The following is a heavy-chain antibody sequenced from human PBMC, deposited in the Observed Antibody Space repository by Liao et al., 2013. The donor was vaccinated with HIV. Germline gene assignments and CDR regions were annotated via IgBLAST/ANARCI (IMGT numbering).Heavy chain of an antibody. V-gene: IGHV4-39*07. Sequence: QLQLQESGPGLVKPSGTLSLTCTVSGGSISSSSYYWGWIRQPPGKRLEWIGSIYYSGSTYYNPSLKSRVTISVDTSKNQFSLKLSSVTAADTAVYYCARGLRRGSRNYFYYYMDVWGKGTTVTVSS. J-gene: IGHJ6*03. CDR3: ARGLRRGSRNYFYYYMDV. D-gene: IGHD3-10*01. CDR1: GGSISSSSYY. CDR2: IYYSGST.